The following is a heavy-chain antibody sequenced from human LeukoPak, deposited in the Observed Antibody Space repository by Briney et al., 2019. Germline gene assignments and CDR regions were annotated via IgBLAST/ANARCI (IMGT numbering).Heavy chain of an antibody. CDR3: ARDARFLEWLLSTYYYYYYMDV. D-gene: IGHD3-3*01. J-gene: IGHJ6*03. V-gene: IGHV3-21*01. CDR1: GFTFSSYS. Sequence: PGGSLRLSCAASGFTFSSYSMNWVRQAPGKGLEWVSSISSSSSYIYYAGSVKGRFTISRDNAKNSLYLQMNSLRAEDTAVYYCARDARFLEWLLSTYYYYYYMDVWGKGTTVTVSS. CDR2: ISSSSSYI.